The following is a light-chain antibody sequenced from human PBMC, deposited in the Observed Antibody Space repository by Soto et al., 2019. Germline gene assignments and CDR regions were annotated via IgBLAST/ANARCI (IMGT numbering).Light chain of an antibody. CDR2: AAS. CDR3: QQSHGIPHT. V-gene: IGKV1-39*01. CDR1: QAISTY. Sequence: DIQMTQSPSSLSAAVGDRVTITCRASQAISTYLDWYQQKPGKAPKLLIYAASSLQSGVPSRFSGSGSGTEFTLTISSLQPEDFATYYCQQSHGIPHTFGQGTKLEIK. J-gene: IGKJ2*01.